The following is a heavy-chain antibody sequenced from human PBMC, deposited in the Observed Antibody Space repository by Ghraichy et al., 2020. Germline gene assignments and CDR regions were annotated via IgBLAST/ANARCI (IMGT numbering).Heavy chain of an antibody. Sequence: ASVKVSCKASGYTFTNYGISWVRQAPGQGLEWMGWVSAYNGYTNYAKKLQGRVTMTTDTSTSTAFMELRRLRSDDTAVYYCAREFPIVVVVGNGMDVWGQGTTVTVSS. V-gene: IGHV1-18*04. D-gene: IGHD2-15*01. J-gene: IGHJ6*02. CDR2: VSAYNGYT. CDR3: AREFPIVVVVGNGMDV. CDR1: GYTFTNYG.